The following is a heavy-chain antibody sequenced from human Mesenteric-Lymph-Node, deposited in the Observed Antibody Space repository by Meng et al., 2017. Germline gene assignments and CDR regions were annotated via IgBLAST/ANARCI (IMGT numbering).Heavy chain of an antibody. CDR3: VRDTRRGGGWFDP. D-gene: IGHD3-10*01. CDR2: IYHGVNI. V-gene: IGHV4-30-2*01. CDR1: GDSITSGDYS. Sequence: EPGPGLVRPPQTLLLPFASSGDSITSGDYSWTWIRQPPGKGLEWIGYIYHGVNIYYTPSLRSRVTISVDKSRNQFSLKLTSVSAADTAVYYCVRDTRRGGGWFDPWGQGTLVTVSS. J-gene: IGHJ5*02.